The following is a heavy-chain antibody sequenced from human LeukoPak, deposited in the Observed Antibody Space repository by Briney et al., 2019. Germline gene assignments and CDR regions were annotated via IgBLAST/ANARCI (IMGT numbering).Heavy chain of an antibody. D-gene: IGHD5-24*01. J-gene: IGHJ4*02. CDR3: VREMATADLDY. V-gene: IGHV3-74*01. Sequence: PGRSLRLSCAASGFTFDDYAMHWVRQVPGKGLVWVSHISSDGRSTYADSVKGRFTISRDNAKNTLYLQMSSLRAEDTAVYYCVREMATADLDYWGQGILVTVSS. CDR1: GFTFDDYA. CDR2: ISSDGRST.